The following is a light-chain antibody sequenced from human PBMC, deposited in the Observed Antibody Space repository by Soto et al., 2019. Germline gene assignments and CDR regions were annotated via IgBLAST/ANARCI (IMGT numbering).Light chain of an antibody. Sequence: DIQMTQSPSSVSASVGDRVTIACRASQAITSWLAWYQQKPGKAPKLLIYAASSLQSRVPSRFSGSGAGTDFTLTISILQPEDFAAYYCQQGDSFPLTFGGGTKVEIK. CDR2: AAS. CDR3: QQGDSFPLT. J-gene: IGKJ4*01. V-gene: IGKV1D-12*01. CDR1: QAITSW.